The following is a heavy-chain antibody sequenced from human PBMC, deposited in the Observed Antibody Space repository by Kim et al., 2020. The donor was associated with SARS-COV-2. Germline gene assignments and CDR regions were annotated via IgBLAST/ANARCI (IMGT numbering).Heavy chain of an antibody. CDR3: ARRFLTREYFDF. CDR1: GYTFTNYW. J-gene: IGHJ2*01. D-gene: IGHD3-9*01. Sequence: GESLKISCTGSGYTFTNYWIGWVRQMPGKGLELMGVIYPGDSDTRYSPSFQGQVTISADKSTSTAFLPWSSLKASDTAMYFCARRFLTREYFDFCGRGTLVTVSS. V-gene: IGHV5-51*01. CDR2: IYPGDSDT.